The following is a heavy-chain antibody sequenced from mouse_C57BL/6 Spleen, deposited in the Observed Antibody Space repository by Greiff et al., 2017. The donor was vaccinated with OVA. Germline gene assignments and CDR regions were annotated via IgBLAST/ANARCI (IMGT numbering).Heavy chain of an antibody. D-gene: IGHD6-1*01. V-gene: IGHV1-52*01. CDR1: GYTFTSYW. Sequence: QVQLQQPGAELVRPGSSVKLSCKASGYTFTSYWMHWVKQRPIQGLEWIGNIDPSDSETHYNQKFKDKATLTVDKSSSTAYMQLSSLTSEDSAVYDCARGESLSWYFDVWGTGTTVTVSS. CDR3: ARGESLSWYFDV. J-gene: IGHJ1*03. CDR2: IDPSDSET.